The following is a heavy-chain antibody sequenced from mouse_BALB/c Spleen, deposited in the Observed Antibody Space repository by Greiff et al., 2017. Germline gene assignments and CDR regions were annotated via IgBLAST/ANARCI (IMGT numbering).Heavy chain of an antibody. V-gene: IGHV1S126*01. CDR3: ARGRPTYAMDY. J-gene: IGHJ4*01. Sequence: QVQLQQSGPQLVRPGASVKISCKASGYSFTSYWMHWVKQRPGQGLEWIGMIDPSDSETRLNQKFKDKATLTVDKSSSTAYMQLSSPTSEDSAVYYCARGRPTYAMDYWGQGTSVTVSS. CDR1: GYSFTSYW. CDR2: IDPSDSET.